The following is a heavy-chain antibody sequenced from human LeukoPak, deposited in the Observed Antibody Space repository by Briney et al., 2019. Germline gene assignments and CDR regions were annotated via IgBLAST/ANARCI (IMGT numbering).Heavy chain of an antibody. CDR2: IYPGDSDT. J-gene: IGHJ4*02. CDR3: ARDRSYDSSGYDY. V-gene: IGHV5-51*01. D-gene: IGHD3-22*01. Sequence: GESLKISCKGSGYIFTSYWIGWVRQMPGKGLEWMGIIYPGDSDTRYSPSFQGQVTISADKSISTAYLQWSSLKASDTAMYYCARDRSYDSSGYDYWGQGTLVTVSS. CDR1: GYIFTSYW.